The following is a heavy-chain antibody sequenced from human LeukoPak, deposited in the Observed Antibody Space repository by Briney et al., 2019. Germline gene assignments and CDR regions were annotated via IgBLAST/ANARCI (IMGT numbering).Heavy chain of an antibody. CDR2: ISSSSSYI. J-gene: IGHJ4*02. D-gene: IGHD6-19*01. V-gene: IGHV3-21*01. CDR3: AGSGWFGGIDY. Sequence: NPGRSPRLSCAASGFTFSSYSMNWVRQAPGKGLEWVSSISSSSSYIYYADSVKGRFTISRDNAKNSLYLQMNSLRAEDTAVYYCAGSGWFGGIDYWGQGTLVTVSS. CDR1: GFTFSSYS.